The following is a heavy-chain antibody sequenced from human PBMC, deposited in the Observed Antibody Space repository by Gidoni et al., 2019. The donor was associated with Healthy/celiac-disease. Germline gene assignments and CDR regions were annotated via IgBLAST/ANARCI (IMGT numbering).Heavy chain of an antibody. CDR2: IIPIFGTA. V-gene: IGHV1-69*01. CDR3: ARGLRLRITMIVVPYYFDY. D-gene: IGHD3-22*01. Sequence: QVQLVQSGAEVKKPGSSVKVSCTASGGTFSSYAISWVRQAPGQGLEWMGGIIPIFGTANYAQKFQGRVTITADESTSTAYMELSSLRSEDTAVYYCARGLRLRITMIVVPYYFDYWGQGTLVTVSS. J-gene: IGHJ4*02. CDR1: GGTFSSYA.